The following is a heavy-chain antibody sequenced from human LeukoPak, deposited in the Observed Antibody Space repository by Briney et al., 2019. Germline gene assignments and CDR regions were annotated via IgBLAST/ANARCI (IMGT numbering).Heavy chain of an antibody. CDR1: GFTFSNSA. Sequence: GGSLRLSCKGSGFTFSNSAMSWVRLAPGKGLEWVASITGSGDRTYYAESVKGRFTISRDNSKNTLYLQMMSPRADEGAIYYCASGPGPHMGPLDYGGEGSLVSVSS. V-gene: IGHV3-23*01. J-gene: IGHJ4*02. CDR2: ITGSGDRT. D-gene: IGHD2-21*01. CDR3: ASGPGPHMGPLDY.